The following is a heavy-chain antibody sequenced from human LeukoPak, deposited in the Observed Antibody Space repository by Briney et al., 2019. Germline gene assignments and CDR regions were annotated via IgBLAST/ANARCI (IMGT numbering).Heavy chain of an antibody. CDR2: IYYSGST. Sequence: PSETLSLTCTVSDGSISSSSYYWGWIRQPPGKGLEWIGSIYYSGSTYYNPSLKSRVTISVDTSKNQFSLKLSSVTAADTAVYYCARGNVVVVAGAFDYWGQGTLVTVSS. J-gene: IGHJ4*02. CDR1: DGSISSSSYY. V-gene: IGHV4-39*07. CDR3: ARGNVVVVAGAFDY. D-gene: IGHD2-15*01.